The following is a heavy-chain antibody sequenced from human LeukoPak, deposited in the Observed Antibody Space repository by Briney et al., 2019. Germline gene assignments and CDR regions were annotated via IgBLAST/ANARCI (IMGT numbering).Heavy chain of an antibody. Sequence: ASVKVSCKASGGTFSSYAISWVRQAPGQGLEWMGGIIPIFGTANYAQKFQGRVTITADESTSTAYMELSSLRSEDTAVYCCATRVGATTAFDYWGQGTLVTVSS. CDR3: ATRVGATTAFDY. CDR2: IIPIFGTA. V-gene: IGHV1-69*13. CDR1: GGTFSSYA. J-gene: IGHJ4*02. D-gene: IGHD1-26*01.